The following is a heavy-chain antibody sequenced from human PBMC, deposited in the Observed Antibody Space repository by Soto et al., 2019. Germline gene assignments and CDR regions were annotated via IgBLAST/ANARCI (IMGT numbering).Heavy chain of an antibody. V-gene: IGHV1-58*01. CDR2: IVVGSGNT. D-gene: IGHD6-13*01. Sequence: SVKVSCKASGFTFTSSAVQWVRQARGQRLEWIGWIVVGSGNTNYAQKFQERVTITRDMSTSTAYMELSSLRSDDTAVYYCAADGIAAAGDFDYWGQGTMVTVYS. CDR1: GFTFTSSA. CDR3: AADGIAAAGDFDY. J-gene: IGHJ4*02.